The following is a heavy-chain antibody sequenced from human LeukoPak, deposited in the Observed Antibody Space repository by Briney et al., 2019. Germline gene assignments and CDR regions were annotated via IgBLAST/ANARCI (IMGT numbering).Heavy chain of an antibody. CDR2: INEDGSEK. J-gene: IGHJ4*02. D-gene: IGHD4-17*01. CDR3: ARVPATVKADY. CDR1: GFTFRRFW. Sequence: GSLRLSCAASGFTFRRFWLSWVRQAPGKGLEWVANINEDGSEKYYVESVKGRFTISRDNAKSSLFLQMNSLRAEDTAVYYCARVPATVKADYWGQGTLVTVSS. V-gene: IGHV3-7*04.